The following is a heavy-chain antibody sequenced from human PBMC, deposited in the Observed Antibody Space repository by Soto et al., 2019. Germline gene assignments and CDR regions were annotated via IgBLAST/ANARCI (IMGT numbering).Heavy chain of an antibody. D-gene: IGHD4-4*01. CDR3: EKDRQYPRDYFHY. Sequence: EVKLLESGGGLVQPGGSLRLSCGVSGFTVTSNGVSWVRQAPGKGLEWVSAISPNGQGIWYADSVKGRFTISRDISRKTVFLQMDSLRAEYTAVYYCEKDRQYPRDYFHYWGQGTLVTVSS. J-gene: IGHJ4*02. CDR2: ISPNGQGI. CDR1: GFTVTSNG. V-gene: IGHV3-23*01.